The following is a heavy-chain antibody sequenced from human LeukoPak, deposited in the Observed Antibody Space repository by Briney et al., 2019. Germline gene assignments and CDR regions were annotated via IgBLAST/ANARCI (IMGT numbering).Heavy chain of an antibody. CDR3: TTDLGTYYHGSQRLIPIDY. CDR1: GFTSTNAW. D-gene: IGHD3-10*01. J-gene: IGHJ4*02. CDR2: IKSKTDGETT. Sequence: PGGSLRLSCVDSGFTSTNAWMSWVRQAPGKGLEWIGRIKSKTDGETTNYAEPVRGRFTISRDDSKSAVYLQMNSLKIEDTAVYYCTTDLGTYYHGSQRLIPIDYWGQGTLVTVSS. V-gene: IGHV3-15*01.